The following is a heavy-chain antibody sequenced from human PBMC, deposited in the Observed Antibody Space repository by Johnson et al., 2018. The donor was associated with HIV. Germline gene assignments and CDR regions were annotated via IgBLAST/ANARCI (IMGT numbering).Heavy chain of an antibody. J-gene: IGHJ3*02. CDR3: AKDLGSSGLPDDAFEI. Sequence: MQLVESGGGLVQPGGSLRLSCAASGFTVSSNYMSWVRQAPGKGLAWVSAISGSGGSTYYADSVKGRFTISRDNFKNTLYLQMNSLRAEDTAVYYCAKDLGSSGLPDDAFEIGGQGTMVTVSS. CDR1: GFTVSSNY. CDR2: ISGSGGST. D-gene: IGHD3-22*01. V-gene: IGHV3-23*04.